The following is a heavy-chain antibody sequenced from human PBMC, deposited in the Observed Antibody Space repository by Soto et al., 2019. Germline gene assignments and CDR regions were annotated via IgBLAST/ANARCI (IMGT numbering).Heavy chain of an antibody. D-gene: IGHD6-19*01. V-gene: IGHV1-2*02. CDR1: GYTFTGYY. CDR3: ARGGAVAGSE. Sequence: QVQLVQSGAEVEQPGASVKVSCKASGYTFTGYYVHWVRQAPGQGLEWMGWINPNSGVTNYAHKFQGRVTMTRDTSISTAYMERGRLRSDDTAVYYCARGGAVAGSEWGQGTLVTVSS. CDR2: INPNSGVT. J-gene: IGHJ4*02.